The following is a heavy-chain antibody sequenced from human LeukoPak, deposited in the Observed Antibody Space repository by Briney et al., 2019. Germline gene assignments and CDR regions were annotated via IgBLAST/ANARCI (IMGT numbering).Heavy chain of an antibody. CDR2: IKQDGSEK. J-gene: IGHJ4*02. CDR1: GFIFTSYW. V-gene: IGHV3-7*01. Sequence: GGSLRLSCAASGFIFTSYWMSWVRQAPGKGLEWVANIKQDGSEKRYVDSVKGRFTISRDNAENSLYLQMNSLRAEDTAVYYCARHRGGWDTPLEYWGQGTLVTVSS. D-gene: IGHD6-19*01. CDR3: ARHRGGWDTPLEY.